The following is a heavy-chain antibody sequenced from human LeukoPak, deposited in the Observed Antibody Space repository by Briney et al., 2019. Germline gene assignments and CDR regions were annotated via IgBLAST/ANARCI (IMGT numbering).Heavy chain of an antibody. CDR3: ARRYCSSASCLFDY. CDR2: VSSSGTTM. CDR1: GFTFNNYG. J-gene: IGHJ4*02. Sequence: GGALRLSCAASGFTFNNYGMSWVRQAPGKGVEWVSCVSSSGTTMYHADSVKGRFTISRDNAKNSLYLQMNSLRAEDAAVYYCARRYCSSASCLFDYWGQGTLVTVSS. V-gene: IGHV3-48*03. D-gene: IGHD2-2*01.